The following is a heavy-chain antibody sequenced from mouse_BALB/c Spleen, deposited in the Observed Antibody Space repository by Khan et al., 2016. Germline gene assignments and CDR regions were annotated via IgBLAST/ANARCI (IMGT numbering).Heavy chain of an antibody. J-gene: IGHJ1*01. CDR2: ISYSGST. CDR1: GYSITSDYA. CDR3: ARTYYYGSSPWYFDV. D-gene: IGHD1-1*01. Sequence: EVQLVESGPGLVKPSQSLSLTCTVTGYSITSDYAWNWIRQFPGNKLEWMGYISYSGSTSYNPSLKSRISITRDTSKDQFFLQLNSVTTEDTATNYCARTYYYGSSPWYFDVWGAGTTVTVSS. V-gene: IGHV3-2*02.